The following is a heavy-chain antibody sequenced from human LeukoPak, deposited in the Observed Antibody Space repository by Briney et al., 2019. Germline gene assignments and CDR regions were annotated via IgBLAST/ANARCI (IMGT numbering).Heavy chain of an antibody. CDR1: GYTFTSYG. J-gene: IGHJ4*02. CDR3: ARDLDSYGTFDY. V-gene: IGHV1-69*05. Sequence: GASVKVSCKASGYTFTSYGISWVRQAPGQGLEWMGRIIPIFGTANYAQKFQGRVTITTDESTSTAYMEPSSLRSEDTAVYYCARDLDSYGTFDYWGQGTLVTVSS. CDR2: IIPIFGTA. D-gene: IGHD5-18*01.